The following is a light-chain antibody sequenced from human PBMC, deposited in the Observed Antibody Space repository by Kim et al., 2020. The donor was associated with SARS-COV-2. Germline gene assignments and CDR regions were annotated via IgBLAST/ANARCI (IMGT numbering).Light chain of an antibody. V-gene: IGKV3-11*01. CDR3: QKRTNWLDT. Sequence: SLSQGERATLSCRASQSVDNHLAWYQQKPGQAPRLLVYDAFNRATGIPARFSGSVSGTDFTLTISSLEPEDCAVYYCQKRTNWLDTFGQGTKLEI. J-gene: IGKJ2*01. CDR2: DAF. CDR1: QSVDNH.